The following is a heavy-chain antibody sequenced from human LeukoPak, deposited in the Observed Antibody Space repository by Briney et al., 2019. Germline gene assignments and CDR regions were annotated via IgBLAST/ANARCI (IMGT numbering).Heavy chain of an antibody. CDR1: GFTFSTSA. Sequence: GGSLRLSCVASGFTFSTSAMHWVRQAPGKGLEWVALISNDEKNKYYLDSVKGRFTISRDNSKNTLYLQMNTLRIDDTAVYYCARVGGYCGGDCYSGLDYWGQGTLVTVSS. CDR3: ARVGGYCGGDCYSGLDY. V-gene: IGHV3-30*04. J-gene: IGHJ4*02. D-gene: IGHD2-21*01. CDR2: ISNDEKNK.